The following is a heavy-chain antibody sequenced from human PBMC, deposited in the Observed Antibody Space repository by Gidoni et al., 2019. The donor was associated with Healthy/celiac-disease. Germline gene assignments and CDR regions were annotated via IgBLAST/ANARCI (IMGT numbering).Heavy chain of an antibody. J-gene: IGHJ3*02. CDR1: GFTVSSNY. Sequence: EVQLVESGGGLVQPGGSLRLSCAAYGFTVSSNYMSWVRQAPGKGLGWVSVIYAGGTTYYADSVKGRFTISRHNSKNTLYLQMNSLRPEDTAVYYCASYYYDSSGRPGGAFDIWGQGTMVTVSS. D-gene: IGHD3-22*01. CDR2: IYAGGTT. V-gene: IGHV3-53*04. CDR3: ASYYYDSSGRPGGAFDI.